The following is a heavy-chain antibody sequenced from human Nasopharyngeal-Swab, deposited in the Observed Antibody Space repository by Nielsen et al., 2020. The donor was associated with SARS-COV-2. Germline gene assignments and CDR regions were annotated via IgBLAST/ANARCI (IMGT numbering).Heavy chain of an antibody. D-gene: IGHD2/OR15-2a*01. J-gene: IGHJ6*02. Sequence: GESLKISCAASGFTFSSYSMNWVRQAPGKGLEWVSSISSSSSYIYYADSVKGRFTISRDNAKNSLYLQMNSLRAEDTAVYYCAKYRVGSDPYYYGMDVWGQGTTVTVSS. CDR3: AKYRVGSDPYYYGMDV. CDR1: GFTFSSYS. V-gene: IGHV3-21*04. CDR2: ISSSSSYI.